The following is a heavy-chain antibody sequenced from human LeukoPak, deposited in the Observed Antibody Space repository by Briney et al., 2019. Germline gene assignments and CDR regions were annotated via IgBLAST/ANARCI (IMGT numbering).Heavy chain of an antibody. CDR2: ITGTGGST. Sequence: GGSLRLSCAASGFTFSSYTVSWVRQASGKGLEWVSGITGTGGSTYYADSVKGRFTISRDNSKNTLYLQMNRLRAEDTAIYYCTKDALISYRGAWSQSDYWGQGTLVTVSS. CDR1: GFTFSSYT. V-gene: IGHV3-23*01. CDR3: TKDALISYRGAWSQSDY. J-gene: IGHJ4*02. D-gene: IGHD2-2*01.